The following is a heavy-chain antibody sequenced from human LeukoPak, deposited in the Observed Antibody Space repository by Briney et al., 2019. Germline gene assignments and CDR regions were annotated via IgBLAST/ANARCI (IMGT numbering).Heavy chain of an antibody. CDR2: IYYSGST. V-gene: IGHV4-39*01. CDR3: ARHLRVSYSSD. J-gene: IGHJ3*01. D-gene: IGHD6-25*01. CDR1: GGSISSYY. Sequence: SETLPLTCTVSGGSISSYYWGWIRQPPGKGLEWIGSIYYSGSTYYNPSLKSRVTISVDTSKNQFSLKLSSVTAADTAVYYCARHLRVSYSSDWGQGTMVTVSS.